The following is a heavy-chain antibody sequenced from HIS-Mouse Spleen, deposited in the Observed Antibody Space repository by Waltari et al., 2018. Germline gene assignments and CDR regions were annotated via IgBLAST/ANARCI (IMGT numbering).Heavy chain of an antibody. Sequence: EVQLLESGGGLVQPGGSLRLACAASGFTFSSHAMRWVRQGPGRGLEWVSAISVSGGSTDSADSGKGRFTISRDNSKNALYLTMKSLRAEDTAVYYCAKDTKLGNAFDIWGQGTMVTVSS. CDR2: ISVSGGST. CDR1: GFTFSSHA. D-gene: IGHD7-27*01. V-gene: IGHV3-23*01. CDR3: AKDTKLGNAFDI. J-gene: IGHJ3*02.